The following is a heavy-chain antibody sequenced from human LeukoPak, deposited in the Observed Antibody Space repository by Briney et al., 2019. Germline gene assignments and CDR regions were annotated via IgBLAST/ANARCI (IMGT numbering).Heavy chain of an antibody. V-gene: IGHV3-74*01. CDR2: INSDGSSS. D-gene: IGHD5-18*01. CDR1: GFTFSSYA. J-gene: IGHJ4*02. Sequence: GGSLRLSCAASGFTFSSYAMSWVRQAPGKGLEWVSRINSDGSSSNYAEAVKGRFTISRDNAKNTLYLQTNSLRAEDTAVYFCARGVDNSYGYVFWGQGTLVTVSS. CDR3: ARGVDNSYGYVF.